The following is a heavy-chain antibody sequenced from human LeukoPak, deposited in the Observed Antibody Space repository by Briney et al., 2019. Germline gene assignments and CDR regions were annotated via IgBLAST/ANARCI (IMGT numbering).Heavy chain of an antibody. V-gene: IGHV4-30-2*01. D-gene: IGHD3-22*01. CDR1: GGSISSGGYS. Sequence: SETLSLTCAVSGGSISSGGYSWSWIRQPPGKGLEWIGYIYHSGSTYYNPSLKSRVTISVDTSKSQFSLKLSSVTAADTAVYYCARGGSSGYYYNVHFDYWGQGTLVTVSS. J-gene: IGHJ4*02. CDR3: ARGGSSGYYYNVHFDY. CDR2: IYHSGST.